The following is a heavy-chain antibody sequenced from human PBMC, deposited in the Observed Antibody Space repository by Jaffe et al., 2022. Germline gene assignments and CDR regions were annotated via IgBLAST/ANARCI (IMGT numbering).Heavy chain of an antibody. CDR3: ARGKKLYDYVWGSYRSAFDY. V-gene: IGHV4-59*01. D-gene: IGHD3-16*02. J-gene: IGHJ4*02. CDR1: GGSISSYY. Sequence: QVQLQESGPGLVKPSETLSLTCTVSGGSISSYYWSWIRQPPGKGLEWIGYIYYSGSTNYNPSLKSRVTISVDTSKNQFSLKLSSVTAADTAVYYCARGKKLYDYVWGSYRSAFDYWGQGTLVTVSS. CDR2: IYYSGST.